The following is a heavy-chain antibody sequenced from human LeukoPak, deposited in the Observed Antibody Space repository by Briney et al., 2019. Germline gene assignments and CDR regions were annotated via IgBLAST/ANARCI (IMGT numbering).Heavy chain of an antibody. CDR3: ARDHYDSSGYDYYGMDV. D-gene: IGHD3-22*01. CDR2: IYSGGST. CDR1: GVTVSSNY. Sequence: GGSLRLSCAASGVTVSSNYMSWVRQAPGKGLEWVAVIYSGGSTYYADSLKGRFTISRHNSKNTLYLQMNSLRAEDTAVYYCARDHYDSSGYDYYGMDVWGQGTTVTVSS. J-gene: IGHJ6*02. V-gene: IGHV3-53*04.